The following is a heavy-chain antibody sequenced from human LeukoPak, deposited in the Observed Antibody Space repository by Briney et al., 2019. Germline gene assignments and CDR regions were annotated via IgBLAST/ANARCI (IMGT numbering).Heavy chain of an antibody. CDR3: ARGQQLAHDAFDI. V-gene: IGHV1-2*04. Sequence: ASVKVSCKASGYTFTGYYMHWVRQAPGQGLEWMRWINPNSGGTNYAQKFQGWVTMTRDTSISTAYMELSRLRSDDTAVYYCARGQQLAHDAFDIWGQGTMVTVSS. J-gene: IGHJ3*02. CDR1: GYTFTGYY. D-gene: IGHD6-13*01. CDR2: INPNSGGT.